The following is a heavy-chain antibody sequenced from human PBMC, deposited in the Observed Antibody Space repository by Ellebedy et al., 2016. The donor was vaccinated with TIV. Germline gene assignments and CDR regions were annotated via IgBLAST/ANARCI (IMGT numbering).Heavy chain of an antibody. Sequence: PGGSLRLSCGASGFTFGTYWMSWVRQAPGKGLEWVANIKQDGSERFYVDSVKGRFTISRDNAKNSLYLQMNSLRAEDTAVYYCARDGEWLKFDYWGQGTLVTVSS. J-gene: IGHJ4*02. D-gene: IGHD5-18*01. CDR2: IKQDGSER. CDR3: ARDGEWLKFDY. V-gene: IGHV3-7*01. CDR1: GFTFGTYW.